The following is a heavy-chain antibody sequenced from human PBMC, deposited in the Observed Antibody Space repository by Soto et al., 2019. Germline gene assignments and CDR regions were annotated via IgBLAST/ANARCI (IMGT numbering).Heavy chain of an antibody. CDR1: GGSISSYY. CDR2: VYYSGST. V-gene: IGHV4-59*01. CDR3: ARDDCGYNGEDGFYYYGMDV. J-gene: IGHJ6*02. Sequence: QVQLQESGPGLVKPSQTLSLTCTVSGGSISSYYWSWIRQPPRQGSEWVGFVYYSGSTNSYPSLKSPATKSVDTSKIQFSLKLSSVTAGYTAVSYCARDDCGYNGEDGFYYYGMDVWGQGTTVTVSS. D-gene: IGHD1-20*01.